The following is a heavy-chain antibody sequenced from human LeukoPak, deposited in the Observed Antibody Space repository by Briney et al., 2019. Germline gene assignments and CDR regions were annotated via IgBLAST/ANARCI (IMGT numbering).Heavy chain of an antibody. D-gene: IGHD6-19*01. CDR2: IKQDGSEK. J-gene: IGHJ6*03. CDR3: ARAGSSGWQPANYYMDV. V-gene: IGHV3-7*01. Sequence: GGALRVSCAASGFTFSSYWMSCGRQAPGKGLECVANIKQDGSEKYYVDSVKGRFTISGENAKNSLYMQMKSLRAEDTAVYYCARAGSSGWQPANYYMDVWGKGTTVTVSS. CDR1: GFTFSSYW.